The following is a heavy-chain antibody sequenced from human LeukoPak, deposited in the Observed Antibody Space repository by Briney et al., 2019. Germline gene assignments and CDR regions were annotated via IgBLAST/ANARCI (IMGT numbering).Heavy chain of an antibody. CDR1: GGSISSYY. V-gene: IGHV4-59*01. J-gene: IGHJ6*03. CDR3: ARGSHFGSGSYSTYYYYYYYMDV. CDR2: IYYSGST. D-gene: IGHD3-10*01. Sequence: PSETLSLTCTVSGGSISSYYWSWIRQPPGKGLEWIGYIYYSGSTNYNPSLKSRVTISVDTSKNQFSLKLSSVTAADTAVYYCARGSHFGSGSYSTYYYYYYYMDVWGKGTTVTISS.